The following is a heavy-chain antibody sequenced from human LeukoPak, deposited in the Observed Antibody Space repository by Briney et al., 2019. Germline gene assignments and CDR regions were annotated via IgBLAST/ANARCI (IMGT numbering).Heavy chain of an antibody. V-gene: IGHV4-61*02. CDR3: ARVGEFVVVTASTHSYYMDV. CDR2: IYTSGST. CDR1: GGSISSGSYY. Sequence: PSETLSLTCTVSGGSISSGSYYWSWIRQPAGKGLEWIGRIYTSGSTNYNPSLKSRVTISVDTSKNQFSLKLSSVTAADTAVYYCARVGEFVVVTASTHSYYMDVWGKGTTVTVSS. D-gene: IGHD2-21*02. J-gene: IGHJ6*03.